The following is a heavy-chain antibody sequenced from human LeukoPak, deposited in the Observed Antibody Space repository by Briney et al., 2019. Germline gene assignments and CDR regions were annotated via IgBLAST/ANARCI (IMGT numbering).Heavy chain of an antibody. CDR2: ISAYNGNT. Sequence: ASVKVSCKASGYTFTRYGISWVRQAPGQGLECMGWISAYNGNTNYAQKLQGRVTMTTDTSTSTAYMELRSLRSDDPAVYYCARHYYDSSGYYYYYYMDVWGKGTTVTVSS. D-gene: IGHD3-22*01. V-gene: IGHV1-18*01. J-gene: IGHJ6*03. CDR1: GYTFTRYG. CDR3: ARHYYDSSGYYYYYYMDV.